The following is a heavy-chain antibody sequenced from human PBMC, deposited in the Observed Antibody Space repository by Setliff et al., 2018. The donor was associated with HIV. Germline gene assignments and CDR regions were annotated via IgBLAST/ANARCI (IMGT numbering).Heavy chain of an antibody. D-gene: IGHD3-10*01. Sequence: PGGSLRLSCAASGFTFNNYWIIWVRQAPGKGLEWVANINQDGSHKYYVDSVKGRFTISRDNAKNSLYLQMNSLRADDTAMYYCACPKEGYSGSGGAFQIWGQGTMVTVSS. CDR1: GFTFNNYW. CDR2: INQDGSHK. V-gene: IGHV3-7*01. CDR3: ACPKEGYSGSGGAFQI. J-gene: IGHJ3*02.